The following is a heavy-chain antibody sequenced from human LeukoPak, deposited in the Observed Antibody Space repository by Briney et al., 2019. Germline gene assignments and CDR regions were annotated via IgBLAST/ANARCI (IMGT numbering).Heavy chain of an antibody. CDR3: ARGADTGSYGSLVYFDY. CDR1: GYTFTSYG. J-gene: IGHJ4*02. Sequence: DSVKVSCKASGYTFTSYGISWVRQAPGQGLEWMGLISAYGGNTNFAQKLQGRVTMTTDTSTSTAYMELRSLRSDDTAVYFCARGADTGSYGSLVYFDYWGQPTLPTVSS. V-gene: IGHV1-18*01. CDR2: ISAYGGNT. D-gene: IGHD3-16*01.